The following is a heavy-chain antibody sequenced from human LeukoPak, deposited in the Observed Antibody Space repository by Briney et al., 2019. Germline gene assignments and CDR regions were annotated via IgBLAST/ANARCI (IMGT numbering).Heavy chain of an antibody. V-gene: IGHV4-39*01. J-gene: IGHJ4*02. CDR2: IYYSGST. CDR1: GGSISSSSYY. D-gene: IGHD6-13*01. Sequence: PSETLSLTCTVSGGSISSSSYYWGWIRQPPGKGLEWIGSIYYSGSTYYNPSLKSRVTISVDTSKNQFSLKLSSVTAADTAVYYCARLRGSSWSRDYFDYWGQGTLVTVSS. CDR3: ARLRGSSWSRDYFDY.